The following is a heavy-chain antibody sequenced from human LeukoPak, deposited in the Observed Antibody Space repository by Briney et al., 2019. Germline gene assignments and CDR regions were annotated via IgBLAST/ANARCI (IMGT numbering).Heavy chain of an antibody. CDR1: GFTFSSSA. V-gene: IGHV3-48*01. CDR2: ISSSGSTI. D-gene: IGHD2-15*01. Sequence: PGGSLRLSCAASGFTFSSSAMSWVRQAPGKGLEWISYISSSGSTIYYAVSVKGRFTISRDNAKNSLYLQMNSLRAEDTAVYYCARGSCSGGSCFDYWGQGTLVTVSS. J-gene: IGHJ4*02. CDR3: ARGSCSGGSCFDY.